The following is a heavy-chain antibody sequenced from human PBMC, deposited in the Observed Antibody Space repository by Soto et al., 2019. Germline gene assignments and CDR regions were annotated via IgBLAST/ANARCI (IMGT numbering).Heavy chain of an antibody. D-gene: IGHD2-8*01. V-gene: IGHV3-23*01. CDR2: ISGSGDGT. CDR1: GFTFSSYA. J-gene: IGHJ6*02. CDR3: TRSRRSILMVYGFGGMDV. Sequence: GGSLRLSCAASGFTFSSYAMSWVRQAPGKGLEWVSSISGSGDGTYYGDSVKGRFTISRDSSSSTLYLEMKNLRGEDTAVYFCTRSRRSILMVYGFGGMDVWGQGTTVTVSS.